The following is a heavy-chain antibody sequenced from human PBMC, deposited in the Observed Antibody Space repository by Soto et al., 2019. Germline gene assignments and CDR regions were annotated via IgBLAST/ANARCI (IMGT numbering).Heavy chain of an antibody. CDR1: VGSFSCYY. CDR2: INHSGST. CDR3: ARVPFKYYYDSSGYYDY. D-gene: IGHD3-22*01. V-gene: IGHV4-34*01. Sequence: TLSLTCAVYVGSFSCYYWSWIRQPPGKGLEWIGEINHSGSTNYNPSLKSRVTISVDTSKNQFSLKLSSVTAADTAVYYCARVPFKYYYDSSGYYDYWGQGTLVTIS. J-gene: IGHJ4*02.